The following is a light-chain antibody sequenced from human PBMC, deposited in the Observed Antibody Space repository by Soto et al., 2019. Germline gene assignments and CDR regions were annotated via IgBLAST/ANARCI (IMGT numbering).Light chain of an antibody. J-gene: IGKJ5*01. Sequence: EIVLTQSPGTLSLSPGEEATLSCRDSQSVRSHLAWYQQRPGQAPRLLIYDASNRDTGVLARFSGSGSGTEFTLTISSLEPEDFAVYYCQQRSSWPPTFGQGTRLEIK. CDR1: QSVRSH. CDR2: DAS. V-gene: IGKV3-11*01. CDR3: QQRSSWPPT.